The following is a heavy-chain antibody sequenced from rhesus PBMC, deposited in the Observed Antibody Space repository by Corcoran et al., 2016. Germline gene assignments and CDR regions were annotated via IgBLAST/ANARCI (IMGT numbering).Heavy chain of an antibody. D-gene: IGHD4-23*01. J-gene: IGHJ5-2*02. V-gene: IGHV3-28*02. CDR1: GFTFSNYW. CDR3: AKDKVTTNSLDV. CDR2: INSAGSST. Sequence: EVQLVESGGGLVQPGGSLRLSCAASGFTFSNYWMYWVRQAPGKGMEWISAINSAGSSTYYADSVKGRFTISRENAKNTLYLQMDSLRAEDTAVYYCAKDKVTTNSLDVWGRGVLVTVSS.